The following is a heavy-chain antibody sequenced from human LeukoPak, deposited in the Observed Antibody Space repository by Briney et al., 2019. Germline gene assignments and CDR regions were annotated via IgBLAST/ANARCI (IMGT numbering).Heavy chain of an antibody. V-gene: IGHV3-30*03. CDR1: GFTFSSYG. J-gene: IGHJ4*02. Sequence: GGSLRLSCAASGFTFSSYGMHWVRQAPGKGLEWVAVISYDGSNKYYADSVKGRFTISRDNSKNTLYLQMNSLRAEDTAVYYCARRGGEDVLRYFDLWGQGTLVTVSS. CDR2: ISYDGSNK. CDR3: ARRGGEDVLRYFDL. D-gene: IGHD3-9*01.